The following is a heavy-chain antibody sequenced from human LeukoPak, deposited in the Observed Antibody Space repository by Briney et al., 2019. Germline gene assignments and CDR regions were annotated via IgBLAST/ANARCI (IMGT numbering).Heavy chain of an antibody. CDR2: IYYSGST. CDR3: ARDTYYYGSGTYYFNY. Sequence: PSETLSLTCTVSGGSISSSSYYWGWIRQPPGKGLEWIGSIYYSGSTYYNPSLKSRVTISVDTSKNQFSLKLSSVTAADTAVYYCARDTYYYGSGTYYFNYWGQGTLVTVSS. V-gene: IGHV4-39*07. J-gene: IGHJ4*02. CDR1: GGSISSSSYY. D-gene: IGHD3-10*01.